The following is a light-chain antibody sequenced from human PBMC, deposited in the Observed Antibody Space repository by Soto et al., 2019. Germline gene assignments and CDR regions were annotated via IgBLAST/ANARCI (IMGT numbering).Light chain of an antibody. J-gene: IGLJ3*02. V-gene: IGLV4-69*01. Sequence: QPVLTQSPSASASLGASVKLTCTLSSGHSTYSIAWHQLHPEKGPRYLMNLNSDGSHSREDGIPDRFSGSSSGAERYLTISSLQSEDEADYYCQTWGTGFWVFGGGTKVTVL. CDR1: SGHSTYS. CDR2: LNSDGSH. CDR3: QTWGTGFWV.